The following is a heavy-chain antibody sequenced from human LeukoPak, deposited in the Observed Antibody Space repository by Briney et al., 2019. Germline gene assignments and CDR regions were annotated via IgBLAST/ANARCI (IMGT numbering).Heavy chain of an antibody. D-gene: IGHD6-19*01. Sequence: PSETLSLTCGVSGVPFSNYYWSWVRQSPTQGLEWIGEINHSGYTNYNPSLKSRVTMSIDTSKSQFSLKLTSVTAADAGVYYCTRAVAGHPDWGQGTLVTVSS. J-gene: IGHJ4*02. V-gene: IGHV4-34*01. CDR2: INHSGYT. CDR3: TRAVAGHPD. CDR1: GVPFSNYY.